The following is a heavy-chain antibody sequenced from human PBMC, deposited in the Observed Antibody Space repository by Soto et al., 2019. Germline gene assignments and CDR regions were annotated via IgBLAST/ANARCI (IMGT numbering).Heavy chain of an antibody. D-gene: IGHD1-1*01. CDR3: AKGFRWNDVTYYYGMDV. Sequence: GGSLRLSCAASGFTFSSYAMSWVRQAPGKGLEWVSAISGSGGSTYYADSVKGRFTISRDNSKNTLYLQMNSLRAEDTAVYYCAKGFRWNDVTYYYGMDVWGQGTTVTVSS. V-gene: IGHV3-23*01. CDR2: ISGSGGST. CDR1: GFTFSSYA. J-gene: IGHJ6*02.